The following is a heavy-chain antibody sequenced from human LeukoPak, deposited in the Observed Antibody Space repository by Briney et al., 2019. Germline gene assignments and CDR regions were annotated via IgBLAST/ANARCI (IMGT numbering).Heavy chain of an antibody. CDR1: GITVSDNY. J-gene: IGHJ4*02. CDR3: ARVHFPYGDFDY. Sequence: GGSLRLSCAASGITVSDNYTSWVRQTPGKGLEWVSTLYPAGDTYFADSVRGRFTISRDISKNTVYLQMGSLRAEDTAVYFCARVHFPYGDFDYWGQGALVTVSS. V-gene: IGHV3-53*01. CDR2: LYPAGDT. D-gene: IGHD4-17*01.